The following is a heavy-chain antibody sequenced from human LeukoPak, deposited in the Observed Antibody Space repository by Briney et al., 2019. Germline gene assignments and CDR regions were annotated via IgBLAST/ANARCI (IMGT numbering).Heavy chain of an antibody. Sequence: SETLSLTCTVSGGSISSYYWSWIRQPPGKGLEWIGYIYYSGSTNYNPSLKSRVTISVDTSKNQFSLKLGSVTAADTAVYYCAREAGIAAAGTWGWFDPWGQGTLVTVSS. J-gene: IGHJ5*02. D-gene: IGHD6-13*01. V-gene: IGHV4-59*01. CDR1: GGSISSYY. CDR3: AREAGIAAAGTWGWFDP. CDR2: IYYSGST.